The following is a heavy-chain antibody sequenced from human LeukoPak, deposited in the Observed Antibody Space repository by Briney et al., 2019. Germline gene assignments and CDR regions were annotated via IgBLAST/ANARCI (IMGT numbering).Heavy chain of an antibody. V-gene: IGHV3-7*01. D-gene: IGHD3-3*01. CDR3: ARGDDLGVAGRYYYYGMDV. CDR1: GLTFSSYW. J-gene: IGHJ6*02. Sequence: PGGSLRLSCAASGLTFSSYWMSWVRQAPGKGLEWVANIKQDGSEKYYVDSVKGRFTISRDNAKNSLYLQMNSLRAEDTAVYYCARGDDLGVAGRYYYYGMDVWGQGTTVTVSS. CDR2: IKQDGSEK.